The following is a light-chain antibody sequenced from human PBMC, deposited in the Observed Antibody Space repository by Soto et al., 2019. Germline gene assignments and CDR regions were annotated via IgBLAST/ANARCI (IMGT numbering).Light chain of an antibody. Sequence: DIQMPQSPSTLSGSVGDRVTITCRASQTISSWLAWYQQKPGKAPKLLTYKASTLKSGVPSRFSGSGSGTEFTLTISSLQPDDFAAYYGQYYNSYSEACGQGTKVELK. V-gene: IGKV1-5*03. CDR3: QYYNSYSEA. CDR2: KAS. J-gene: IGKJ1*01. CDR1: QTISSW.